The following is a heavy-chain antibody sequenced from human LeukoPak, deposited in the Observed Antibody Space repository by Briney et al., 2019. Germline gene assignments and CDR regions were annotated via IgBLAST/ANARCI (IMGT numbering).Heavy chain of an antibody. J-gene: IGHJ1*01. CDR1: GSSFTSYW. CDR3: ARLPYSSGWYRYFQH. CDR2: IYPGDSDT. D-gene: IGHD6-19*01. Sequence: GESLKISCKGSGSSFTSYWIGWARQLPGKGLEWMGIIYPGDSDTRYSPSFQGQVTISADKSISTAYLQWSSLKASDTAMYYCARLPYSSGWYRYFQHWGQGTLVTVSS. V-gene: IGHV5-51*01.